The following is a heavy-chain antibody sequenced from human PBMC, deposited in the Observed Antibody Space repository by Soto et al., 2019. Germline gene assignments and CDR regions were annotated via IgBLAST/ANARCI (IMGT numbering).Heavy chain of an antibody. J-gene: IGHJ6*02. D-gene: IGHD2-2*01. CDR2: ISYDGSNK. Sequence: QVQLVESGGGVVQPGRSLRLSCAASGFTFSSYAMHWVRQAPGKGLEWVAVISYDGSNKYYADSVKGRFTISRDNSKNTLYLQMNSLRAEDTAVYYCARAFTQLLSITGMDVWGQGTTVTVSS. CDR3: ARAFTQLLSITGMDV. V-gene: IGHV3-30-3*01. CDR1: GFTFSSYA.